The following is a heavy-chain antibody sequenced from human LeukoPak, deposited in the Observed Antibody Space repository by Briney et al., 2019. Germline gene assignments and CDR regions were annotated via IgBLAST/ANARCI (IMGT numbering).Heavy chain of an antibody. Sequence: SGPTLVKPTQTLTLTCTFSGFSLSTYGVGVGWIRQPPGKALEWLALIYWNDDKRYSPSLKSRLTITKDTSKNQVVLTMTNMDPVDTATYYCAHRPYHGSIYAFDYWGQGTLVTVSS. CDR3: AHRPYHGSIYAFDY. CDR1: GFSLSTYGVG. CDR2: IYWNDDK. D-gene: IGHD3-22*01. J-gene: IGHJ4*02. V-gene: IGHV2-5*01.